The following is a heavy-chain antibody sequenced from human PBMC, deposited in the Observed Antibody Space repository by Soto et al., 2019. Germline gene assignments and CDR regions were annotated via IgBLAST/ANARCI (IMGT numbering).Heavy chain of an antibody. Sequence: QVQLVQSGAEVKKPGASVKVSCKASGYTFTSFYMHWVRQAPGQGLEWMGIINPSGTTTDYAQKFQGRVTMTRDTSTRTYYMELSSLTSEDTAVYYCAKLQIARHYYYGMEVWGQGTAVTVSS. CDR1: GYTFTSFY. J-gene: IGHJ6*02. CDR2: INPSGTTT. CDR3: AKLQIARHYYYGMEV. V-gene: IGHV1-46*01. D-gene: IGHD2-15*01.